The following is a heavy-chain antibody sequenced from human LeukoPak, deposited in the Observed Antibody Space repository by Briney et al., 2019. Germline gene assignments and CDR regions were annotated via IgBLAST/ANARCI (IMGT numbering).Heavy chain of an antibody. CDR1: GGSFSGYY. Sequence: SETLSLTCAVYGGSFSGYYWSWIRQPPGKGLESIGEINHSGSTNYNPSLKSRVTISVDTSKNQFSLKLSSVTAADTAVYYCARSLVARPYDYWGQGTLVTVSS. J-gene: IGHJ4*02. V-gene: IGHV4-34*01. D-gene: IGHD5-12*01. CDR2: INHSGST. CDR3: ARSLVARPYDY.